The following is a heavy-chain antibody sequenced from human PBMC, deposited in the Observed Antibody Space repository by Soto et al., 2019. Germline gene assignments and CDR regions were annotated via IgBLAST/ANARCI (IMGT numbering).Heavy chain of an antibody. CDR3: ARLMGTSFDL. V-gene: IGHV3-23*01. Sequence: VGSLRLSCAASGFTFSSYAMSWVRQAPGKGLEWVSAISGSGGSTYYADSVKGRFTISRDNSKNTLYLQMNSLKTEDTAVYFCARLMGTSFDLWGQGTLVTVSS. J-gene: IGHJ4*02. D-gene: IGHD2-8*01. CDR2: ISGSGGST. CDR1: GFTFSSYA.